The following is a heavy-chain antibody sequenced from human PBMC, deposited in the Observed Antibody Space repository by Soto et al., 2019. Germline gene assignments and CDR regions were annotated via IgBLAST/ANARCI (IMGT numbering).Heavy chain of an antibody. CDR2: IYYSGST. J-gene: IGHJ3*02. CDR3: ARAKYYYDSSGYPPYDAFDI. V-gene: IGHV4-59*12. CDR1: GGTISSWY. D-gene: IGHD3-22*01. Sequence: SETLSLTCTVSGGTISSWYWSWIRQPPGKGLEWIGYIYYSGSTNCNPSLKSRVTISVDKSKNQFSLKLSSVTAADTAVYYCARAKYYYDSSGYPPYDAFDIWGQGTMVTVSS.